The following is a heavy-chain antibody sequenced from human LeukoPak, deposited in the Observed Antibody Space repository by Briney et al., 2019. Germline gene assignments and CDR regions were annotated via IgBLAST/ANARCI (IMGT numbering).Heavy chain of an antibody. CDR1: GYTFNTYG. CDR2: ISAYNGNT. J-gene: IGHJ4*02. V-gene: IGHV1-18*01. Sequence: ASVKVSCKASGYTFNTYGISWVRQAPGQGLEWMGWISAYNGNTNYAQKLQGRVTMTTDTSTSTAYMELRSLRSDDTAVYYCARDHVGYCSSTSCSLDYWGQGTLVTVSS. CDR3: ARDHVGYCSSTSCSLDY. D-gene: IGHD2-2*01.